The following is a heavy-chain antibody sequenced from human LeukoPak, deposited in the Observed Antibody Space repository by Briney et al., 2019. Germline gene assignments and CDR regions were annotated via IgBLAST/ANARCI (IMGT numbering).Heavy chain of an antibody. CDR1: GYTFTSD. D-gene: IGHD2-15*01. CDR2: INPKSGNT. Sequence: ASVKVSCKASGYTFTSDINWVRQATGQGLEYMGWINPKSGNTGYAQKFQGRVTTTRDTSISTAYMELSSLRSDDTAVYYCARAGIFSCSSGSCYSLDYWGQGTLVTVSS. CDR3: ARAGIFSCSSGSCYSLDY. V-gene: IGHV1-8*01. J-gene: IGHJ4*02.